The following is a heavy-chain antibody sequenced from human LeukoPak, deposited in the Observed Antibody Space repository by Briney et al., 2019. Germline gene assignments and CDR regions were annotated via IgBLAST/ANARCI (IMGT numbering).Heavy chain of an antibody. Sequence: PGDSLKISCKGSGHSFSTDWIAWVRQMPGKGLEWMGVIYAGDAGTRYSPSFQGQVTISADKSLNTAYLQWTNLKASDTAMYYCARFRGELMDGFDFWGQGTLVTVSS. CDR2: IYAGDAGT. V-gene: IGHV5-51*01. CDR3: ARFRGELMDGFDF. D-gene: IGHD1-7*01. CDR1: GHSFSTDW. J-gene: IGHJ4*02.